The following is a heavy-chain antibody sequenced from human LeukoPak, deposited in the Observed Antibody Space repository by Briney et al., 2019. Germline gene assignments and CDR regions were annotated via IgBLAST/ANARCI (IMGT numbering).Heavy chain of an antibody. CDR3: ARATFLYRSSTTCLFDY. J-gene: IGHJ4*02. CDR2: INPNSGDT. CDR1: GYTFTDYY. V-gene: IGHV1-2*02. Sequence: ASVTVSCKASGYTFTDYYMHCVRQAPGQALEWMRWINPNSGDTNYAQKFQARVTMTRDTSITIAHMELSRLRSDDTAVYYCARATFLYRSSTTCLFDYWGQGPPVIVSS. D-gene: IGHD2-2*01.